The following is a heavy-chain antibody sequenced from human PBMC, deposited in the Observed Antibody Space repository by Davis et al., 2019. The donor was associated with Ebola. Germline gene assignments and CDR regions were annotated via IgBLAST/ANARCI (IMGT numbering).Heavy chain of an antibody. V-gene: IGHV3-74*01. CDR3: ARDAYYRPVVVITNGMDV. Sequence: HTGGSLRLSCAASGFTFSSYGMHWVRQAPGKGLVWVSRINSDGSSTSYADSVKGRFTISRDNAKNTLYLQMNSLRAEDTAVYYCARDAYYRPVVVITNGMDVWGKGTTVTVSS. CDR1: GFTFSSYG. D-gene: IGHD3-22*01. J-gene: IGHJ6*04. CDR2: INSDGSST.